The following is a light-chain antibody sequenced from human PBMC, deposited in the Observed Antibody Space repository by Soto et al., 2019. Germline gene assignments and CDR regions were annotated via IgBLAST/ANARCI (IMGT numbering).Light chain of an antibody. J-gene: IGKJ1*01. CDR1: QSINSR. Sequence: IQMTQSQSSLSASVGDTVTITCRASQSINSRFSWYQQKAGQAPKLLIYAASRLQSGVPSRLSGSGSGTDFTLTISSLQPDDFATYYCQEYDTYSTFGQGTKVDIK. V-gene: IGKV1-39*01. CDR3: QEYDTYST. CDR2: AAS.